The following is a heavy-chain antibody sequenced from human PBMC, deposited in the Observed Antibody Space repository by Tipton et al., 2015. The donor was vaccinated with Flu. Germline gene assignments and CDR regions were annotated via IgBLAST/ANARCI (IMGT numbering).Heavy chain of an antibody. Sequence: TLSLTCAVTGYSINSGYFWGWIRQPPGKGLEWIGSLSHSGRTYYNPSLKSRVTISADTWTNQFSLKLTSVTAADTAVYYCASIAYYYGSWTSDAWGQGTLVTVAS. D-gene: IGHD3-10*01. J-gene: IGHJ5*02. V-gene: IGHV4-38-2*01. CDR1: GYSINSGYF. CDR2: LSHSGRT. CDR3: ASIAYYYGSWTSDA.